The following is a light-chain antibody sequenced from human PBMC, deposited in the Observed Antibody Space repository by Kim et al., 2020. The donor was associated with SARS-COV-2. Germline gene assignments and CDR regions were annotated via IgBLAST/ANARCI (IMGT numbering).Light chain of an antibody. CDR3: SSYTGSSARFYV. CDR2: DVN. V-gene: IGLV2-14*01. J-gene: IGLJ1*01. CDR1: SSDVGGYDF. Sequence: QSALTQPASVSGSPGQSITISCTGTSSDVGGYDFVSWYQQHPGKAPKLMIYDVNKRPSGVSNRFSGSKSGNTASLTISGLQAEDEADYYCSSYTGSSARFYVFGTGTKVTVL.